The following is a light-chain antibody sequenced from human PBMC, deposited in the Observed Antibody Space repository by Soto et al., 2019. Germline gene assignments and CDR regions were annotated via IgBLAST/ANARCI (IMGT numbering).Light chain of an antibody. V-gene: IGKV1-39*01. J-gene: IGKJ1*01. CDR2: ATS. CDR1: QTVSTY. CDR3: QQTYTTPRT. Sequence: DTQMTQSPSSLSASVGDRISITCRASQTVSTYLNWYQQKAGQAPTLLISATSTLQSGVTSRFIGSGSGTEFTITITSLQPEDFATYYCQQTYTTPRTFGQVTK.